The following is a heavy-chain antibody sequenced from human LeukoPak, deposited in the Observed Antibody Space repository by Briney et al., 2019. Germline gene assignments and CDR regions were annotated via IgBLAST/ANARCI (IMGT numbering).Heavy chain of an antibody. CDR3: ATNTGTVFDY. D-gene: IGHD7-27*01. CDR1: GGSISGYY. CDR2: MYYNGNT. J-gene: IGHJ4*02. Sequence: SETLSLTCTVSGGSISGYYWTWIRQPPGRGLEWIGYMYYNGNTNYNPSLKSRVTISVDPSKNQFSLKLTSVTTADTAVYYCATNTGTVFDYWGQGALVTVSS. V-gene: IGHV4-59*08.